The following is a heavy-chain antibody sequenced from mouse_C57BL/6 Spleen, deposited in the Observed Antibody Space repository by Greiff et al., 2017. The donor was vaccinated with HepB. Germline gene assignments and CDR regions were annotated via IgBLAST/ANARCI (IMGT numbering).Heavy chain of an antibody. D-gene: IGHD2-5*01. CDR1: GFTFSDYY. CDR2: ISNGGGST. CDR3: ARGGVYSNYVSYAMDY. V-gene: IGHV5-12*01. Sequence: EVKLMESGGGLVQPGGSLKLSCAASGFTFSDYYMYWVRQTPEKRLEWVAYISNGGGSTYYPDTVKGRFTISRDNAKNNLYLQMSRLKSEDTAMYYCARGGVYSNYVSYAMDYWGQGTSVTVSS. J-gene: IGHJ4*01.